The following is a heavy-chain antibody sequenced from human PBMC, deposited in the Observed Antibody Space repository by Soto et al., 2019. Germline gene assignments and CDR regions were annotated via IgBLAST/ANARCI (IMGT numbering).Heavy chain of an antibody. V-gene: IGHV3-23*01. CDR1: GFTFSSYG. D-gene: IGHD5-18*01. CDR3: ARVPKGQLWTFDY. J-gene: IGHJ4*02. Sequence: GGSLRLSCVAPGFTFSSYGMSWVRQAPGQGLEFISAFSDSGGNTYYADSVKGRFTISRDNSKDTLYLQMNSLRAGDTAVYYCARVPKGQLWTFDYWGQGTLVTVSS. CDR2: FSDSGGNT.